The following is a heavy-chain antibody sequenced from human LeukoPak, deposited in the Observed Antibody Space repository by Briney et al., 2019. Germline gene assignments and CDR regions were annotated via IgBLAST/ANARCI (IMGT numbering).Heavy chain of an antibody. J-gene: IGHJ6*03. D-gene: IGHD2-2*02. V-gene: IGHV3-21*01. Sequence: SGGSLRLSCAASGFTFSSYSMNWVRQAPGKGLEWVSFISSSSSYIYYADSVKGRFTISRDNAKNSLYLQMNSLRAEDTAVYYCARSPCSSTSCYTGFPYYYYMDVWGKGTTVTVSS. CDR3: ARSPCSSTSCYTGFPYYYYMDV. CDR2: ISSSSSYI. CDR1: GFTFSSYS.